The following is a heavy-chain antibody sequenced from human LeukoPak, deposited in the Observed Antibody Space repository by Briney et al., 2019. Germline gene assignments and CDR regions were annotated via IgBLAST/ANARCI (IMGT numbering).Heavy chain of an antibody. V-gene: IGHV3-30*18. D-gene: IGHD6-19*01. Sequence: PGRSLRLSCAASGFTFSSYGMHWVRQAPGKGLEGVAVISYDESNKYYADSVKGRFTISRDNSKNTLYLQMNSLRAEDTAVYYCAKDFEEGVSGWYQYYFDYWGQGTLVTVSS. CDR1: GFTFSSYG. J-gene: IGHJ4*02. CDR3: AKDFEEGVSGWYQYYFDY. CDR2: ISYDESNK.